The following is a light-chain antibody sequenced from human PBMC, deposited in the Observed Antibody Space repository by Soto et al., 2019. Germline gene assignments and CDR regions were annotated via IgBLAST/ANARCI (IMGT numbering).Light chain of an antibody. CDR3: SSYAGRSMYV. CDR2: GVT. Sequence: QSALPQPPSASGSPGQSVTFSCTGTSSDVGTYDYVSWYQQYPGKAPKLLIYGVTRRPSGVPDRFSGSQSGNTAALTVSGLQAEDEAYYYCSSYAGRSMYVFGTGTKVTVL. V-gene: IGLV2-8*01. J-gene: IGLJ1*01. CDR1: SSDVGTYDY.